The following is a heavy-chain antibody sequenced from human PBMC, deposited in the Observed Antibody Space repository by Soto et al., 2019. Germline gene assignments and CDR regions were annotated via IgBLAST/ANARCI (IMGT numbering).Heavy chain of an antibody. CDR1: GFTVSSNY. Sequence: EVQLVESGGGLIQPGGSLRLSCAASGFTVSSNYMNWVRQAPGKGLEWVSVIYSGGSTYYADSVKGRFTISRDNSKITLYLQMNSLRVEDTPVYYCARVESNSWSVHYYGMDVWGQATTLTVSS. D-gene: IGHD6-13*01. V-gene: IGHV3-53*01. CDR2: IYSGGST. CDR3: ARVESNSWSVHYYGMDV. J-gene: IGHJ6*02.